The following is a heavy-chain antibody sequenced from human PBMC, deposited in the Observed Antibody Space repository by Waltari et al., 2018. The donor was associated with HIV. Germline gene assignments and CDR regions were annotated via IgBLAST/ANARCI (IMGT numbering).Heavy chain of an antibody. Sequence: QVQLVESGGGVVQPGRSLRLSCAASGFTFSSYGLHWLRQAPGQGLEWVAVIWYDGSNKYYADSVKGRFTISRDNSKNTLYLQMNSLRAEDTAMYYCAKDQRAVVAATISYYFDYWGQGTLVTVSS. CDR3: AKDQRAVVAATISYYFDY. V-gene: IGHV3-30*18. D-gene: IGHD2-15*01. CDR1: GFTFSSYG. J-gene: IGHJ4*02. CDR2: IWYDGSNK.